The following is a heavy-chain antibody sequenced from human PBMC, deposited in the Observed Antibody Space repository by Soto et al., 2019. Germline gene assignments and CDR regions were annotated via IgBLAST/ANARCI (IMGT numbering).Heavy chain of an antibody. D-gene: IGHD4-4*01. CDR1: GDSMSSYY. V-gene: IGHV4-59*01. CDR2: IYYSGST. J-gene: IGHJ4*02. Sequence: SETLSLTCTVSGDSMSSYYWSWIRQPPGKGLEWIGYIYYSGSTTYNPSLRSRVTMSVDTSKNQFSLRLSSVTAADTAVYYCARAKSNYQNFDHWGQGSPVTVPS. CDR3: ARAKSNYQNFDH.